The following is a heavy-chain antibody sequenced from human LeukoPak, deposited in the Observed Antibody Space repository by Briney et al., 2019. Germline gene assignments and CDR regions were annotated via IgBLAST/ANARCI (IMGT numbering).Heavy chain of an antibody. V-gene: IGHV3-7*03. J-gene: IGHJ4*02. CDR2: IHQNGRSE. D-gene: IGHD6-13*01. CDR1: GFTVSSYW. CDR3: ARDLSSRDAY. Sequence: GGSLRLSCAASGFTVSSYWMSWVRQAPGEGLEWVACIHQNGRSEYYVDSVKGRFAISRDNTRNSLYLQMSSLTVEDTAVYYCARDLSSRDAYWGQGTLVTVSS.